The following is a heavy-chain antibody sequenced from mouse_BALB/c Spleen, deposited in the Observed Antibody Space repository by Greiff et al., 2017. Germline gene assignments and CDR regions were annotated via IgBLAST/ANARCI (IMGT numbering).Heavy chain of an antibody. D-gene: IGHD2-1*01. J-gene: IGHJ2*01. CDR2: ISSGSSTI. Sequence: EVKLVESGGGLVQPGGSRKLSCAASGFTFSSFGMHWVRQAPEKGLEWVAYISSGSSTIYYADTVKGRFTISRDNPKNTLFLQMTSLRSEDTAMYYCAESTLKYWGQGTTLTVSS. CDR3: AESTLKY. CDR1: GFTFSSFG. V-gene: IGHV5-17*02.